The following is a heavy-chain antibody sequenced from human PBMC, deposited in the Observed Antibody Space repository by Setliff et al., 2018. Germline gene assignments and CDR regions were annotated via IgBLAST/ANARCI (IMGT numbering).Heavy chain of an antibody. CDR3: ARGNGATTGWFDP. CDR1: GGSVSSTSHY. Sequence: SETLSLTCNVSGGSVSSTSHYWGWIRQPPGKGMEWIGSVYYSGYTYYKPSLEGRLSISVDTSKNQLSLTLTSVTAADTATYYCARGNGATTGWFDPWGQGTLVTVSS. V-gene: IGHV4-39*07. D-gene: IGHD4-17*01. J-gene: IGHJ5*02. CDR2: VYYSGYT.